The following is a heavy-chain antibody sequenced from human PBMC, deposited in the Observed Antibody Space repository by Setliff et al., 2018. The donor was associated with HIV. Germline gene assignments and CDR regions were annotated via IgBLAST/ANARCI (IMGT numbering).Heavy chain of an antibody. CDR3: ALPYCSGGNCWSSASLPPAGWFDP. CDR2: IIPMYGVT. Sequence: ASVKVSCKASGGTFSSYVISWVRQAPGQGPEWMGGIIPMYGVTDYAQKFQGRVTITTDESTSTAYMELSSLRSGDTAVYYCALPYCSGGNCWSSASLPPAGWFDPWGQGTLVTVSS. V-gene: IGHV1-69*05. CDR1: GGTFSSYV. J-gene: IGHJ5*02. D-gene: IGHD2-15*01.